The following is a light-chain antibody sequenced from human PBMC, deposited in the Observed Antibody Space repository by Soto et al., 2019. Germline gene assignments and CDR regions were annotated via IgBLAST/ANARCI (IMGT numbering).Light chain of an antibody. CDR1: QGIRYA. J-gene: IGKJ1*01. CDR2: GAS. CDR3: FHYNSPSRT. V-gene: IGKV1-17*01. Sequence: DIQMTQSPSSLSASVGDRVTITCRASQGIRYALGWYQQKPGTAPKRLIYGASILQNGVPSRFGGSGYGPEFTLTIGSQKPEDYATNYCFHYNSPSRTCGQGTKADIK.